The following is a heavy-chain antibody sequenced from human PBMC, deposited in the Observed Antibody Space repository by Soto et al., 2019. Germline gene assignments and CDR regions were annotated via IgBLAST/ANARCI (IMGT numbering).Heavy chain of an antibody. CDR2: IIPIFGTA. J-gene: IGHJ4*02. CDR1: GGTFSSCA. D-gene: IGHD3-9*01. Sequence: SVKVSCKASGGTFSSCAISWVRQAPGQGLEWMGGIIPIFGTANYAQKFQGRVTITADKSTSTAYMELSSLRSEDTAVYYCARGGYDILTGYYNSRYFDYWGQGTLVTVSS. V-gene: IGHV1-69*06. CDR3: ARGGYDILTGYYNSRYFDY.